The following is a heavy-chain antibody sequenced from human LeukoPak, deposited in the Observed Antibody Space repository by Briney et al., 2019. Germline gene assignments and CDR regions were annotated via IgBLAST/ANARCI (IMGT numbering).Heavy chain of an antibody. CDR1: GFTFSSYA. V-gene: IGHV3-30-3*01. D-gene: IGHD1-7*01. CDR3: TTDLNNWNF. Sequence: GGSLRLSCAASGFTFSSYAMHWVRQAPGKGLEWVAVISYDGSNKYYADSVKGRFTISRDNSKNTLYLQMNSLKTEDTAVYYCTTDLNNWNFWGQGTLVTVSS. J-gene: IGHJ4*02. CDR2: ISYDGSNK.